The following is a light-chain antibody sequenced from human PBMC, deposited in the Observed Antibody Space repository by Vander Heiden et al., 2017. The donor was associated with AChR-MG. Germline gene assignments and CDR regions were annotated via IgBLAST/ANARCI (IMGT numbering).Light chain of an antibody. Sequence: LHASVSGSPGQSITISCTGTSSDVGGYNYVSWYQQHPGKAPKLMIYDVSNRPSGVSNRFSGSKSGNTASLTISGLQAEDEADYYCSSYTSSSTLEVFGGGTKLTVL. CDR1: SSDVGGYNY. CDR2: DVS. V-gene: IGLV2-14*01. J-gene: IGLJ3*02. CDR3: SSYTSSSTLEV.